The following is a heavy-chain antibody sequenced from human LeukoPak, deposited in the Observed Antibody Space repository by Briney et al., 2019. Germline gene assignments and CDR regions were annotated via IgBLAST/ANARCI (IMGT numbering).Heavy chain of an antibody. D-gene: IGHD2/OR15-2a*01. CDR3: ARSNSRDPSLSDAYDI. V-gene: IGHV5-51*01. CDR2: VYPADSHA. Sequence: GDSLKISCKGSGYSFTSYWIGWVRQMPGRGLEWMGTVYPADSHAQYSPSFEGQVTISVDESITTIYLRWSALKASDTAIYFCARSNSRDPSLSDAYDIWGQGTSVTV. J-gene: IGHJ3*02. CDR1: GYSFTSYW.